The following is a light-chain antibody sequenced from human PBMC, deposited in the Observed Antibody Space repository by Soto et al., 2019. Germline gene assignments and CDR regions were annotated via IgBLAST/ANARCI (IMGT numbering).Light chain of an antibody. CDR3: QQYGSSPPFT. J-gene: IGKJ3*01. CDR1: QSVSSSY. Sequence: EMVLTQSPGTLSLSPGERATLSCRASQSVSSSYLAWYQQKPGQAPRLLIYGASSRATGIPDRFSGSGSGTDFTLTSSRLESEDFAVYYCQQYGSSPPFTFGPGTKVDIK. V-gene: IGKV3-20*01. CDR2: GAS.